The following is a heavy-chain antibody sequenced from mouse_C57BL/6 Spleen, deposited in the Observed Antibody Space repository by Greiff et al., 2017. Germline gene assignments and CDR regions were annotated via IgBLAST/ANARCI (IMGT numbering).Heavy chain of an antibody. J-gene: IGHJ1*03. CDR1: GFTFSSYA. CDR3: TGFITTLVEGYFDV. V-gene: IGHV5-9-1*02. Sequence: EVKVEESGEGLVKPGGSLKLSCAASGFTFSSYAMSWVRQTPEKRLEWVAYISSGGDYIYYADTVKGRFTISRDNASNTLYLQMSSLKSEDTAMYYCTGFITTLVEGYFDVWGTGTTVTVSS. D-gene: IGHD1-1*01. CDR2: ISSGGDYI.